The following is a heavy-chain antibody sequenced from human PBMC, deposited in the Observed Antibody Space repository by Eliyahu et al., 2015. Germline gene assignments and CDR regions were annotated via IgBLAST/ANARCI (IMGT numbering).Heavy chain of an antibody. CDR2: IKQDGSEX. Sequence: EVQLVESGGDLVHPGGSLXLSCAASGFXFSTYWMSWVRQAPGKGLEWVANIKQDGSEXYYVDSVKGRFIISRDNAKTSLYLQMNSLRAEDTAVYYCARGGWNEFDIWGQGTMVTV. D-gene: IGHD1-1*01. CDR1: GFXFSTYW. J-gene: IGHJ3*02. V-gene: IGHV3-7*01. CDR3: ARGGWNEFDI.